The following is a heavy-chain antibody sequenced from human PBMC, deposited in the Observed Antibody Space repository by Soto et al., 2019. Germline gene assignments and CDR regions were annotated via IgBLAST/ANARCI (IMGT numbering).Heavy chain of an antibody. V-gene: IGHV1-18*01. Sequence: QVQLVQSGAEVKKPGASVKVSCKASGYTFTSYGISWVRQAPGQGLEWMGWISAYNGNTNYAQKLQGRVIMTTDTSTSTAYMELRSLRSDDTAVYYCARDAHSPSVTDDPDYWGQGTLVTVSS. CDR1: GYTFTSYG. D-gene: IGHD4-17*01. J-gene: IGHJ4*02. CDR3: ARDAHSPSVTDDPDY. CDR2: ISAYNGNT.